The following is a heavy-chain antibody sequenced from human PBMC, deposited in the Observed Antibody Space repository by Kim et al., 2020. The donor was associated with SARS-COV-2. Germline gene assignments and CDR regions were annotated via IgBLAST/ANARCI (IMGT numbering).Heavy chain of an antibody. CDR3: ARNSGTYYSL. D-gene: IGHD1-26*01. J-gene: IGHJ4*02. CDR2: EK. V-gene: IGHV3-7*01. Sequence: EKYYVDSVKGRFTISRDNAKNSLYLQMNSLRAEDTAVYYCARNSGTYYSLWGQGTLVTVSS.